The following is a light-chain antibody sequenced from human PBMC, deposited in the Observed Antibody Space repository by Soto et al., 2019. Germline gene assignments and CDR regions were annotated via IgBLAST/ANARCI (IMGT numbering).Light chain of an antibody. CDR1: ISNIGGNT. J-gene: IGLJ2*01. CDR3: AAWDDSLNGVG. Sequence: QSVLTQPPSASGTPGQRVTISCSGSISNIGGNTVNLCQQLPGTAPKLLMYTNNQRPSGGPDRFSGSKSGTSASLALSGLQAEDEVDYYCAAWDDSLNGVGFGGGTKRTVL. CDR2: TNN. V-gene: IGLV1-44*01.